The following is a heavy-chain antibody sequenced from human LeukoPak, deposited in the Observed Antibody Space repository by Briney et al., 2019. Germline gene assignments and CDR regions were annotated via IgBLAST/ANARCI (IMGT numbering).Heavy chain of an antibody. CDR2: IYSAGNT. CDR3: ARGGTPGYSSGRIDY. CDR1: GFTVSSNY. D-gene: IGHD6-19*01. J-gene: IGHJ4*02. V-gene: IGHV3-53*04. Sequence: GGSLRLSCVASGFTVSSNYMSWVRQAPGKGLEWVSVIYSAGNTYYADSVKGRFTISRHNSENTLYLHMNSLRVEDAAVYFCARGGTPGYSSGRIDYWGQGTLVTVSS.